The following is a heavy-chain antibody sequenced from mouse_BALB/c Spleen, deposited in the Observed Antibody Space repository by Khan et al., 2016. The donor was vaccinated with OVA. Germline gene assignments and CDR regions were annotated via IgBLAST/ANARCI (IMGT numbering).Heavy chain of an antibody. CDR3: ATGYYGSSYGDAMDY. D-gene: IGHD1-1*01. J-gene: IGHJ4*01. CDR2: ISSGSSTI. CDR1: GFTFSSFG. V-gene: IGHV5-17*02. Sequence: EVELVESGGGLVQPGGSRKLSCAASGFTFSSFGMHWVRQAPEKGLEWVAYISSGSSTIYYADTVKGRFTISRDNPKNTLFLQMTSLRSEDTAMXYAATGYYGSSYGDAMDYWGQGTSVTVSS.